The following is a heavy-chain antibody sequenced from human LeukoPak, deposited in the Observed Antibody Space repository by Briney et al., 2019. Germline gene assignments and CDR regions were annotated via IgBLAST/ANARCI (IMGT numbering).Heavy chain of an antibody. V-gene: IGHV3-30*18. J-gene: IGHJ3*02. CDR3: AKDLESVYSLDAFDI. CDR1: GFTFSSYA. Sequence: PGGSLRLSCAASGFTFSSYAMHWVRQAPGKGLEWVSVISYDGSNKYYADSVKGGFTFSRDNPKNKLYLQMNSLRAEDTAVYYGAKDLESVYSLDAFDIWRQGTMVTVSS. D-gene: IGHD1-26*01. CDR2: ISYDGSNK.